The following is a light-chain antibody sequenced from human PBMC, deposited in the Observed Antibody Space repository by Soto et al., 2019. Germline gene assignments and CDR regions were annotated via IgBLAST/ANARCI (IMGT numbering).Light chain of an antibody. J-gene: IGLJ2*01. CDR1: RSDVGRYNY. V-gene: IGLV2-14*01. Sequence: QSALTQPASVSGSLGQSITISCTGSRSDVGRYNYVSWYQHHPGKAPKLIICDVTDRPSGVSTRFSGSRSGNTASLTISGLQAEDEADYYCSSYSTTSTVVFGGGTKVTVL. CDR2: DVT. CDR3: SSYSTTSTVV.